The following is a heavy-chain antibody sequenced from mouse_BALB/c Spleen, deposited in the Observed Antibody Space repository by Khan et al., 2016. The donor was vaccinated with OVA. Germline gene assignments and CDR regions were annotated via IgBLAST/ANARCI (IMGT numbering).Heavy chain of an antibody. CDR3: ARKSTRASY. Sequence: QVQLKQSGAELVKPGASVKMSCKASGYTITSYTMHWVKQRPGQGLEWIGYINPSSGYTKYNQKFKDKATLTADKSSSTAYMQLSSLTSEDSAVYYCARKSTRASYWGQGTTLTVSS. V-gene: IGHV1-4*01. CDR1: GYTITSYT. CDR2: INPSSGYT. D-gene: IGHD3-1*01. J-gene: IGHJ2*01.